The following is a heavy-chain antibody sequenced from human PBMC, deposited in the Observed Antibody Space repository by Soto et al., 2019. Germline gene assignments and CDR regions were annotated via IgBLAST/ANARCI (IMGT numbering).Heavy chain of an antibody. CDR2: IYTSENT. J-gene: IGHJ4*02. CDR3: ARGVGRSSWTSFDS. Sequence: SETLSLTCSVSGGSISSDYWSWIRQPAGKGLEWIGRIYTSENTHYKHSLRSRVSMSLDTTKNQHSLNLSSVTGADTAVYYCARGVGRSSWTSFDSWGQGTLVTVSS. D-gene: IGHD6-13*01. CDR1: GGSISSDY. V-gene: IGHV4-4*07.